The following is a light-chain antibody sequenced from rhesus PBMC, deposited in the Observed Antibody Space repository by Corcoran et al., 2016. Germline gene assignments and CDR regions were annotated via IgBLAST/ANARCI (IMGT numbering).Light chain of an antibody. CDR3: AAWDDSLSSYI. Sequence: QSVLTQPPSASGAPGQSVTISCSGSSSNIGGNNVYWYQQLPGTAPKLLIYYSNQRPSWVPDRFSGSKSGTSASLAITGLRSEDEADYYCAAWDDSLSSYIFGAGTRLTVL. J-gene: IGLJ1*01. V-gene: IGLV1S4*01. CDR2: YSN. CDR1: SSNIGGNN.